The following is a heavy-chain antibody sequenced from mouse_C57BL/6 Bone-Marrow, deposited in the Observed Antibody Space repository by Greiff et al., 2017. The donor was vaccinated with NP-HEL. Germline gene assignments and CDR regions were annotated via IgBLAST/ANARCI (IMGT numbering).Heavy chain of an antibody. CDR1: GYTFTSYG. J-gene: IGHJ1*03. CDR2: IYPRSGNT. CDR3: ARYGPYYYGSSWGWYFDV. D-gene: IGHD1-1*01. V-gene: IGHV1-81*01. Sequence: QVQLQQSGAELARPGASVKLSCKASGYTFTSYGISWVKQRTGQGLEWIGEIYPRSGNTYYNEKFKGKATLTADKSSSTAYMELRSLTSEDSAVYFCARYGPYYYGSSWGWYFDVWGTGTTVTVSS.